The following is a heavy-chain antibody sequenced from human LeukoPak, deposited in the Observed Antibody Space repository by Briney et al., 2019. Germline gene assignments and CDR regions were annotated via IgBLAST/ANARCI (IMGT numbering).Heavy chain of an antibody. CDR1: GFTFSMNS. CDR2: ISSSFSYI. J-gene: IGHJ6*03. CDR3: ARDHAGSYGSGSYYNIRYYYYMDV. Sequence: GGSLRLSCAASGFTFSMNSMNWVRQAPGKGPEWVSCISSSFSYIYYADSVKGRFTISRDNAKNSLYLQMNSLRAEDTAVYYCARDHAGSYGSGSYYNIRYYYYMDVWGKGTTVTISS. V-gene: IGHV3-21*01. D-gene: IGHD3-10*01.